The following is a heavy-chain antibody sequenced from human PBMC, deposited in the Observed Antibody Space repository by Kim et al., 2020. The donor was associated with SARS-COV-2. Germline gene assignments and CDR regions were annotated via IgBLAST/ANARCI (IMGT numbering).Heavy chain of an antibody. CDR3: ARRNSLDV. CDR2: DGYNK. J-gene: IGHJ6*02. Sequence: DGYNKSYADPVKGRFTISRDNSKNTLFLQMNSLRRDDTAVYYCARRNSLDVWGQGTTVTVSS. V-gene: IGHV3-30-3*01.